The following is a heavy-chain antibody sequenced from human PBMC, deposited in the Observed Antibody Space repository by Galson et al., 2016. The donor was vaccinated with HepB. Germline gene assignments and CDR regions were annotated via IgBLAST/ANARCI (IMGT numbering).Heavy chain of an antibody. V-gene: IGHV3-23*01. CDR1: GFSFTNYA. J-gene: IGHJ4*02. D-gene: IGHD2-21*02. CDR3: AKCRMPLIVVLTASLFGY. Sequence: SLRLSCAVSGFSFTNYAMSWVRQGPGKGLEWVAVVSGDGSNTYYADSLQGRLSISRDNSKNTLYLATNNVTAEDTAVYYCAKCRMPLIVVLTASLFGYWGQGTLLTVSS. CDR2: VSGDGSNT.